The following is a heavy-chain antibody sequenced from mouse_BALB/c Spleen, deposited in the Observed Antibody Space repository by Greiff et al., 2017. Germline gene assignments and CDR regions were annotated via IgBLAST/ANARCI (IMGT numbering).Heavy chain of an antibody. J-gene: IGHJ2*01. CDR2: IDPANGNT. CDR1: GFNIKDTY. V-gene: IGHV14-3*02. D-gene: IGHD6-5*01. CDR3: ARYAYFDY. Sequence: EVQLVESGAELVKPGASVKLSCTASGFNIKDTYMHWVKQRPEQGLEWIGRIDPANGNTKYDPKFQGKATITADTSSNTAYLQLSSLTSEDTAVYYCARYAYFDYWGQGTTLTVSS.